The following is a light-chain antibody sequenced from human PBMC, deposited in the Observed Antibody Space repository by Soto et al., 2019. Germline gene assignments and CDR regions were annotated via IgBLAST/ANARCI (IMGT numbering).Light chain of an antibody. V-gene: IGKV1-39*01. J-gene: IGKJ5*01. Sequence: DIQMTQSPPSLSASVGDRVTIACRASQSIATYLNWYQQRPGQAPQLLISAASTLRSGVPSRFSGSGSGTDFTLTIDSLQTEDFASCYCQQSYTVPITFGQGTRLDFK. CDR3: QQSYTVPIT. CDR2: AAS. CDR1: QSIATY.